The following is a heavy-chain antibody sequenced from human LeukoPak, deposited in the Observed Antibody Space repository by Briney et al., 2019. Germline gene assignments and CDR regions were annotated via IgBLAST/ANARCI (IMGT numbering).Heavy chain of an antibody. CDR2: ISGSGGST. Sequence: PGGSLRFSCAASGFTFSSYAMSCVREAPGKGLEGVSAISGSGGSTYYADSVKGRFTISRDNSKNTLYLQMNSLRAEDTAVYYCARRYCSSTSCLNLGPIDYWGQGTLVTVSS. CDR3: ARRYCSSTSCLNLGPIDY. J-gene: IGHJ4*02. CDR1: GFTFSSYA. V-gene: IGHV3-23*01. D-gene: IGHD2-2*01.